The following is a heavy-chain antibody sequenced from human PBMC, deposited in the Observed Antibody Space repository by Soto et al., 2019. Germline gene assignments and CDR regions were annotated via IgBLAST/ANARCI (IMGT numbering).Heavy chain of an antibody. CDR2: ISGIFGST. Sequence: VGSLRLSCVASGFSFSSYAMNWVRQAPGKGLEWVSSISGIFGSTYYADSVQGRFTVSRDNSKNTLYLQMNSLRAEDTAVYYCASRSATVLSLTYWGPGTQVTVSS. CDR3: ASRSATVLSLTY. D-gene: IGHD2-8*01. V-gene: IGHV3-23*01. J-gene: IGHJ4*02. CDR1: GFSFSSYA.